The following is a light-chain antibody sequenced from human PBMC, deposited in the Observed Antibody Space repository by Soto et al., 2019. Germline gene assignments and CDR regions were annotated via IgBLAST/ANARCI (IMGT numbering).Light chain of an antibody. CDR2: KAS. CDR1: RSISNY. CDR3: QQYNSIPLT. V-gene: IGKV1-5*03. J-gene: IGKJ4*01. Sequence: DSQMTQSPSTLSASVGDRVTITCRASRSISNYLAWYQQKPGKAPKLLIYKASTLETGVPSRFSGSGSGTEFTLTISSLQPDDFATYCCQQYNSIPLTFGGGTKVEIK.